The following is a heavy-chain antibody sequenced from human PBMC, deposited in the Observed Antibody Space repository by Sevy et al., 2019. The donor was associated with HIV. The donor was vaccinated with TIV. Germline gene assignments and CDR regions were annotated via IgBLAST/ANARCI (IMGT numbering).Heavy chain of an antibody. CDR2: IFRTGKA. D-gene: IGHD1-1*01. J-gene: IGHJ4*02. Sequence: GTLSLTCSLSGDSINNNRWWSWVRQPPGQGLEWIGEIFRTGKANYNASLESRVTISVDPSNNQIYLRLTSVTAADTAFYSCARHMTTTGTRDFDYWGQGALVTVSS. V-gene: IGHV4-4*01. CDR1: GDSINNNRW. CDR3: ARHMTTTGTRDFDY.